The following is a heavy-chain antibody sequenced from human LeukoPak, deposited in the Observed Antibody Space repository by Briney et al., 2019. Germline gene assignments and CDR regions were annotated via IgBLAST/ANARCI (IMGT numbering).Heavy chain of an antibody. J-gene: IGHJ5*02. CDR3: ANYGSGSYRFDP. CDR1: GGSISSGGYY. Sequence: SQTLSLTCTVSGGSISSGGYYWSWIRQHPGKGLEWIGYIYYSGSTYYNPSLKSRVTISVDTSKNQFSLRLSSVTAADTAVYYCANYGSGSYRFDPWGQGTLVTVSS. CDR2: IYYSGST. D-gene: IGHD3-10*01. V-gene: IGHV4-31*03.